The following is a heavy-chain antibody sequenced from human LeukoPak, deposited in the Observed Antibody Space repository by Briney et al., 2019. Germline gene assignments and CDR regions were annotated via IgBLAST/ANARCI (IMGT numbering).Heavy chain of an antibody. CDR2: VSYDGSK. V-gene: IGHV3-30*18. J-gene: IGHJ4*02. Sequence: GGSLRLSCAATGFTSVNYAMSWVRQAPGKGLEWVAVVSYDGSKYYADSVKGRFTISRDNSKNTLYLQMSSLRAEDTAVYYCAKDLNRGLPDYWGQGTLVTVSS. CDR3: AKDLNRGLPDY. CDR1: GFTSVNYA. D-gene: IGHD2-21*01.